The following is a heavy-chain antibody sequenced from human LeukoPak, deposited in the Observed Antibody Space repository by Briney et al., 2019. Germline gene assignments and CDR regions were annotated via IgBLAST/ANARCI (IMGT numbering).Heavy chain of an antibody. Sequence: SETLSLTCAVYGVSFSGYYWSWVRQAPGKGLEWIGEINHSGSTNYNPSLKSRFTISVATSKNQFSLKLSSVTAADTAVYYCARGDYGDPDYYYYYGMDVWGQGTTVTVSS. CDR3: ARGDYGDPDYYYYYGMDV. CDR2: INHSGST. J-gene: IGHJ6*02. CDR1: GVSFSGYY. V-gene: IGHV4-34*01. D-gene: IGHD4-17*01.